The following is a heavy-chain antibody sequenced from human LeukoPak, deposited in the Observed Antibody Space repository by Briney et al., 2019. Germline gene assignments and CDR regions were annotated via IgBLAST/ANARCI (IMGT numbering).Heavy chain of an antibody. CDR2: IIPIFGTA. V-gene: IGHV1-69*13. J-gene: IGHJ3*02. D-gene: IGHD2-15*01. Sequence: ASVKVSCKASGGTFSSYAISWVRQAPGQGLEWMGGIIPIFGTANYAQKFQGRVTITADESTSTAYMELSSLRSEDTAVYYCARDHCSGGSCYRKIYDAFDIWGQGTMVTVSS. CDR1: GGTFSSYA. CDR3: ARDHCSGGSCYRKIYDAFDI.